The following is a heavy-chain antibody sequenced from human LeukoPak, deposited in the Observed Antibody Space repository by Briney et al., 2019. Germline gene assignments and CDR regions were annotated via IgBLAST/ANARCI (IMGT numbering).Heavy chain of an antibody. D-gene: IGHD3-3*01. CDR1: GFTFSNAL. V-gene: IGHV3-15*01. Sequence: GGSLRLSCAASGFTFSNALMSWVRQAPGKGLEWVGRIKSKTDGGTTDYAAPVKGRFTISRDDSKNTLYLQMNSLKTEDTAVYYCTTDTADFWSGYYDYWGQGTLVTVSS. J-gene: IGHJ4*02. CDR3: TTDTADFWSGYYDY. CDR2: IKSKTDGGTT.